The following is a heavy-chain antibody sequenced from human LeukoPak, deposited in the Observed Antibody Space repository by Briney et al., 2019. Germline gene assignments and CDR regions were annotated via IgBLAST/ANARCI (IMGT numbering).Heavy chain of an antibody. V-gene: IGHV3-23*01. CDR1: GFTFSSYA. CDR2: ISGSGGST. Sequence: PGGSLRLSCAASGFTFSSYAMSWVRQAPGKGLEWVSAISGSGGSTYYADSVKGRFTISRDNSKNTLYLQMNSLRAEDTAVYYCAKGPVYSSGSEHDYWGQGTLVTVSS. D-gene: IGHD6-19*01. CDR3: AKGPVYSSGSEHDY. J-gene: IGHJ4*02.